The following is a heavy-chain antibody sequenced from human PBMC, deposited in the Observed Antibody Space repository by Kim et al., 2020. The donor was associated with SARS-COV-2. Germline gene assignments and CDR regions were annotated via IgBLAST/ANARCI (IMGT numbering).Heavy chain of an antibody. CDR1: GFTFSNAW. CDR2: IKSKTDGGTT. Sequence: GGSLRLSCAASGFTFSNAWMSWVRQAPGKGLEWVGRIKSKTDGGTTDYAAPVKGRFTISRDDSKNTLYLQMNSLKTEDTAVYYCTTDLTTVTTGGYFDYWGQGTLVTVSS. CDR3: TTDLTTVTTGGYFDY. D-gene: IGHD4-4*01. V-gene: IGHV3-15*01. J-gene: IGHJ4*02.